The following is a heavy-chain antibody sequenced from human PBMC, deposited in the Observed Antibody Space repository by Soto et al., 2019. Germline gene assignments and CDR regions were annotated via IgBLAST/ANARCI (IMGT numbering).Heavy chain of an antibody. CDR3: ARDRNGGWFHMDV. CDR2: IWSDGNKE. J-gene: IGHJ6*02. Sequence: QVQLVESGGGVVQPGRSLRLSCVGSGFPFGHYGMHWVRQAPGKGLEWVAVIWSDGNKESYADSVKGRFAISRDNSKDTLYLEMNSLRVEDTAVYFCARDRNGGWFHMDVWGQGTKVSVSS. D-gene: IGHD6-19*01. V-gene: IGHV3-33*01. CDR1: GFPFGHYG.